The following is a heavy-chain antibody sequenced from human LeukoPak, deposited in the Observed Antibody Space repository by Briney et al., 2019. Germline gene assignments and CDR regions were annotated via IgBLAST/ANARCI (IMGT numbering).Heavy chain of an antibody. D-gene: IGHD3-3*01. CDR2: MSSSSSTI. CDR3: ARTFDFGVPGDV. CDR1: GFTFSSYS. J-gene: IGHJ6*04. Sequence: PGGSLRLSCAASGFTFSSYSMNWVRQAPGKGLEWVSYMSSSSSTIYYADSVKGRFTISRDNAKNSLYLQMNSLRAEDTAVYYCARTFDFGVPGDVWGKGTTVTVSS. V-gene: IGHV3-48*04.